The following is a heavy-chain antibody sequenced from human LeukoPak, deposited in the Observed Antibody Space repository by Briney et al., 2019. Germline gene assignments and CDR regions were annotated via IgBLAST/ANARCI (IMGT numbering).Heavy chain of an antibody. CDR3: ARDVDIVVVTAIHENHNWFDP. J-gene: IGHJ5*02. V-gene: IGHV4-34*01. Sequence: SETLSLTCAVYGGSFSGYYWSWIRQPPGKGLEWIGEINHSGSTNYNPSLKSRVTMSVDTSKNQFSLKLSSVTAADTAMYYCARDVDIVVVTAIHENHNWFDPWGQGTLVTVSS. CDR2: INHSGST. D-gene: IGHD2-21*02. CDR1: GGSFSGYY.